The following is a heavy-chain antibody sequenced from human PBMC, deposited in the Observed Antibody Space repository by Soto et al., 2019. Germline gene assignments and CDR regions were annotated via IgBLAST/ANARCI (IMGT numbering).Heavy chain of an antibody. CDR1: GFTFSSYW. J-gene: IGHJ4*02. V-gene: IGHV3-74*01. D-gene: IGHD3-10*01. Sequence: EVQLVESGGGLVQSGGSLRLSCAASGFTFSSYWMHWVRQAPGKGLVWVSRIKGDGISTNYADSVKGRFTISRDNAKDTVFLHMNGLSADDTAVYYCARGAMGNYYNDYWGQGTLVTVSS. CDR2: IKGDGIST. CDR3: ARGAMGNYYNDY.